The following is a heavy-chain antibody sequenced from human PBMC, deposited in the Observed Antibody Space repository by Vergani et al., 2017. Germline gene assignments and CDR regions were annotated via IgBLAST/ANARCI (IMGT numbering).Heavy chain of an antibody. CDR3: AREGVGATCDY. Sequence: QVQLVQSGAEVKKPGASVKVSCKASGYTSTSYYMHWVRQAPGQGLEWMGIINPSGGSTSYAQTFQGRVTMTSDTSTSTVYMELSSLRTEDTAVYYCAREGVGATCDYWGQGTLVTVSS. V-gene: IGHV1-46*01. CDR1: GYTSTSYY. CDR2: INPSGGST. D-gene: IGHD1-26*01. J-gene: IGHJ4*02.